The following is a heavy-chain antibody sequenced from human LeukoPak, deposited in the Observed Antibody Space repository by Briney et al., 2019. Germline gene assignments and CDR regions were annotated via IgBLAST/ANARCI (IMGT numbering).Heavy chain of an antibody. CDR3: ARDGVEFYNWFDP. D-gene: IGHD2-21*01. CDR1: GFTFSSFA. CDR2: ISHTGSAI. Sequence: PGGSLRLSCAASGFTFSSFAMNWVRQAPGKALEWVSYISHTGSAISYAGSVKGRFTISRDNSKNTLYLQMNSLRAEDTAVYYCARDGVEFYNWFDPWGQGTLVTVSS. V-gene: IGHV3-48*03. J-gene: IGHJ5*02.